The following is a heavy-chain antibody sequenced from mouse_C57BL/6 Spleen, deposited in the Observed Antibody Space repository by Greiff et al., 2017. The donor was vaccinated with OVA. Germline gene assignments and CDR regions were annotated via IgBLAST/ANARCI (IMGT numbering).Heavy chain of an antibody. CDR1: GFTFSSYA. V-gene: IGHV5-9-1*02. CDR2: ISSGGDYI. Sequence: EVKLVESGEGLVKPGGSLKLSCAASGFTFSSYAMSWVRQTPEKRLEWVAYISSGGDYIYYADTVKGRFTISRDNARNTLYLQMSSLKSEDTAMDYCTREGAQATGAYWGQGTLVTVSA. D-gene: IGHD3-2*02. CDR3: TREGAQATGAY. J-gene: IGHJ3*01.